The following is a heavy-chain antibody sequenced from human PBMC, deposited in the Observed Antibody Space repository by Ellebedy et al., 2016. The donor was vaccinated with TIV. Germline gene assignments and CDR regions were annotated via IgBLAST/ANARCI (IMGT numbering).Heavy chain of an antibody. V-gene: IGHV1-18*01. J-gene: IGHJ4*02. D-gene: IGHD4-11*01. CDR2: ISPYNGDT. Sequence: ASVKVSCKTSGYTFTSYGLIWVRQAPGQGLEWMGWISPYNGDTNYAQKLQGRVTMTTDTSTSTAYMELRSLRSDDTAVYYCARQQEETRVTPPRNKYFDYWGQGTLVTVSS. CDR1: GYTFTSYG. CDR3: ARQQEETRVTPPRNKYFDY.